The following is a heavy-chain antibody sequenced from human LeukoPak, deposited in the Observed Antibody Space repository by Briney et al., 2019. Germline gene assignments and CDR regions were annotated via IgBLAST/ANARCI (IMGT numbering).Heavy chain of an antibody. V-gene: IGHV1-46*01. Sequence: GASVKVSCKASGYTFTSYYMHWVRQAPGQGLEWMGIINPSGGSTSCAQKFQGRVTMTRDTSTSTVYMELSSLRSEDTAVYYCASSLNVGATGYWGQGTLVTVSS. CDR2: INPSGGST. J-gene: IGHJ4*02. D-gene: IGHD1-26*01. CDR3: ASSLNVGATGY. CDR1: GYTFTSYY.